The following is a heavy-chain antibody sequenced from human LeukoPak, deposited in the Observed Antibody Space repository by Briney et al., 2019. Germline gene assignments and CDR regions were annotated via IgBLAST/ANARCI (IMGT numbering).Heavy chain of an antibody. CDR1: GFSFSSYG. J-gene: IGHJ4*02. CDR2: ISYDGSNK. Sequence: GGSLRLSCAASGFSFSSYGMHWVRQAPGKGLEWVAVISYDGSNKYYADSVKGRFSISRDNSKNTLYLQMNSLRAKDTAVYYCARAYSSGLTYFDYWGQGTLVTVSS. V-gene: IGHV3-30*03. CDR3: ARAYSSGLTYFDY. D-gene: IGHD5-18*01.